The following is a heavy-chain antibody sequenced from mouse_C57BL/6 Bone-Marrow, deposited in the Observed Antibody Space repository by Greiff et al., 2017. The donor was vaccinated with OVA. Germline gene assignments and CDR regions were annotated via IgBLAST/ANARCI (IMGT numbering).Heavy chain of an antibody. CDR3: ARFYDGYPLGYFDV. D-gene: IGHD2-3*01. Sequence: EVHLVESGGGLVQPGESLKLSCESNEYEFPSHDMSWVRKTPEKRLELVAAINSDGGSTYYPDTMERRFIISRDNTKKTLYLQMSSLRSEDTALYYCARFYDGYPLGYFDVWGTGTTVTVSS. CDR1: EYEFPSHD. CDR2: INSDGGST. J-gene: IGHJ1*03. V-gene: IGHV5-2*01.